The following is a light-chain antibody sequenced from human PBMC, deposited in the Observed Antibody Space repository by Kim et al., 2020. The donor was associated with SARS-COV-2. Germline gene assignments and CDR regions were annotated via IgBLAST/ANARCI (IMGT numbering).Light chain of an antibody. CDR1: NIGNKG. CDR3: QVWDNTSDHYV. Sequence: SYELTQPPSVSVAPGKTAIITCAGNNIGNKGVQWHQQKLGQAPVLVIYYDSVRPSGIPERFSGSNSGNTATLTISRVEAGDEADYYCQVWDNTSDHYVFGAGTKVTVL. J-gene: IGLJ1*01. CDR2: YDS. V-gene: IGLV3-21*04.